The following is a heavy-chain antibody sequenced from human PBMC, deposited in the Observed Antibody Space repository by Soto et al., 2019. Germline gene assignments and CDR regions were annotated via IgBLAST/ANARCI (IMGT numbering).Heavy chain of an antibody. J-gene: IGHJ6*02. CDR3: ARDRSITFGGVIYGMDV. D-gene: IGHD3-16*01. Sequence: SETLSLTCAVSGGSISSSNWWSWVRQPPGKGLEWIGEIYHSGSTNYNPSLKSRVTISVDKSKNQFSLKLSSVTAADTAVYYCARDRSITFGGVIYGMDVWGQGTTVTVSS. CDR2: IYHSGST. V-gene: IGHV4-4*02. CDR1: GGSISSSNW.